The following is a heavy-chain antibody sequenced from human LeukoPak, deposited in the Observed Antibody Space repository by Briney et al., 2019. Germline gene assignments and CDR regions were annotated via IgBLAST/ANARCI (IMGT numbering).Heavy chain of an antibody. CDR2: ICHSGST. CDR3: ARAASIAVAAYYFDY. V-gene: IGHV4-30-2*01. D-gene: IGHD6-19*01. CDR1: GGSISSGGYS. Sequence: SETLSLTCAVSGGSISSGGYSWSWIRQPPGKGLEWIGYICHSGSTYYNPSLKSRVTISVDWSKNQFSLKLSSVTAADTAVYYCARAASIAVAAYYFDYWGQGTLVTVSS. J-gene: IGHJ4*02.